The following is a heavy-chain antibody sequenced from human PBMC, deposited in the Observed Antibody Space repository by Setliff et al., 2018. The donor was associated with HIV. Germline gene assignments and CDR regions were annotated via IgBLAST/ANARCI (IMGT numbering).Heavy chain of an antibody. CDR3: ARQTVTVGIPGYFDS. D-gene: IGHD6-13*01. Sequence: GASVKVSCKASGGTFSSYAISWVRQAPGQGLEWMGGIIPIFGTANYAEKFQGRLIISADPSTNTAYMELSSLRSEDTAVYYCARQTVTVGIPGYFDSWGQGTLVTVSS. V-gene: IGHV1-69*13. CDR1: GGTFSSYA. J-gene: IGHJ4*02. CDR2: IIPIFGTA.